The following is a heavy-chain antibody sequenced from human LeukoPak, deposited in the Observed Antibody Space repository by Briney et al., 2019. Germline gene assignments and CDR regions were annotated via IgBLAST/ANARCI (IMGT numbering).Heavy chain of an antibody. J-gene: IGHJ3*02. CDR3: ARGLYYDFDAFDI. Sequence: SETLSLTCTVSGGSISSSSYYWGWIRQPPGKGLEWIGSIYYSGSTHYNPSLKSRVTISVDTSKNQFSLKLSSVTAADTAVYYCARGLYYDFDAFDIWGQGTMVTVSS. D-gene: IGHD3-3*01. V-gene: IGHV4-39*01. CDR2: IYYSGST. CDR1: GGSISSSSYY.